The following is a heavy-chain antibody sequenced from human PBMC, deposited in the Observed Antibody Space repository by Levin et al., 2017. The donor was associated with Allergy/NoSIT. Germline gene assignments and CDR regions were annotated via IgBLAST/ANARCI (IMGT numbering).Heavy chain of an antibody. Sequence: SCATSGFNFSTYAMNWVRKAPGKGLEWVSTISSDGARTYYADSVKGRFTISRDSSKNTVFLQMNSLRAEDTAVYYCAKGGNVVVAATLGYWGQGTLVTVSS. CDR1: GFNFSTYA. J-gene: IGHJ4*02. CDR2: ISSDGART. D-gene: IGHD2-15*01. CDR3: AKGGNVVVAATLGY. V-gene: IGHV3-23*01.